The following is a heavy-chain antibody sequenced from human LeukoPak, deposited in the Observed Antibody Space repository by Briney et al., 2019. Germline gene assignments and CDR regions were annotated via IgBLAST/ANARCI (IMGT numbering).Heavy chain of an antibody. J-gene: IGHJ4*02. Sequence: PGGSLRLSCAASGFTVSSNYMSWVRQAPGKGLEWVSVIYSGGSTYYADSVKGRFTISRDNSKNTLYLQMNSLRAEDTAVYYCARGVTDCYDFWSGYYTGIYFDYWGQGTLVTVSS. CDR3: ARGVTDCYDFWSGYYTGIYFDY. CDR1: GFTVSSNY. D-gene: IGHD3-3*01. V-gene: IGHV3-66*02. CDR2: IYSGGST.